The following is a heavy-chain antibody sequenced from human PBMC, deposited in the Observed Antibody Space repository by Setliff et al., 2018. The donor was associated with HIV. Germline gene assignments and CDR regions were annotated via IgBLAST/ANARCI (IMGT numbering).Heavy chain of an antibody. CDR2: MHHSGST. CDR1: GDSITSNSYY. V-gene: IGHV4-39*01. J-gene: IGHJ3*02. D-gene: IGHD2-21*02. Sequence: ASETLSLTCTVSGDSITSNSYYWGWIRQSPGKGLEWIGTMHHSGSTYYNPSLKSRVTISIDTSKNQFSLNLSSVTAADTAVYYCVRHNPTMVTDGYDIWGQGTKVTVSS. CDR3: VRHNPTMVTDGYDI.